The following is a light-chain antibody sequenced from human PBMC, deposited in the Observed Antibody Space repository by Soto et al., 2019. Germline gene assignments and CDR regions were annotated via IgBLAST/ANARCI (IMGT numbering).Light chain of an antibody. CDR1: SSDVGGYNY. CDR2: EVS. V-gene: IGLV2-14*01. J-gene: IGLJ1*01. CDR3: SSYTSSSTLYV. Sequence: QSALTQPASVSGSTGRSITISCTGASSDVGGYNYVSWYQQHPGKAPKLMIYEVSNRPSGVSNRFSGSKSDNTASLTISGLQAEDEADYYCSSYTSSSTLYVFGTGTKLTVL.